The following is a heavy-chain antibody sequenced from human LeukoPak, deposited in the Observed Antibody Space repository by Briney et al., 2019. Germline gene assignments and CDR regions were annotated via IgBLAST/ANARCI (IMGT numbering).Heavy chain of an antibody. CDR2: ISAYNGNT. CDR3: ARGGPYYDYVWGSYQPFDY. J-gene: IGHJ4*02. Sequence: ASVKVSCTASGYTFTSYGISWWRQAPGQGLQWMGWISAYNGNTNYAQTLQGRVTMTTDTSTSTAYMELRSLRSDDTAVYYCARGGPYYDYVWGSYQPFDYWGQGTLVTVSS. D-gene: IGHD3-16*02. V-gene: IGHV1-18*01. CDR1: GYTFTSYG.